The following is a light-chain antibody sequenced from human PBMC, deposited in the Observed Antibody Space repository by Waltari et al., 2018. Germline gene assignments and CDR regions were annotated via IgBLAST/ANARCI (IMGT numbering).Light chain of an antibody. CDR1: DTINSEF. Sequence: IVLTQSPDTLSLSQGETAALSCRASDTINSEFLAWYQHKVGQAPRLLIYGTSTRAAGIPERFRGAGSRRNYTLSIIGLEPEDVAVYYCQQYDSKPTFGPGTKV. V-gene: IGKV3-20*01. CDR3: QQYDSKPT. J-gene: IGKJ1*01. CDR2: GTS.